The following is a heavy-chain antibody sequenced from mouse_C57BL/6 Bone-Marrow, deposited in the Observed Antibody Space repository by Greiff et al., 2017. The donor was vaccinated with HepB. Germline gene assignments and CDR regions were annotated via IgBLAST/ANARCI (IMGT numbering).Heavy chain of an antibody. CDR2: ISSGGDYI. J-gene: IGHJ1*03. CDR1: GFTFSSYA. V-gene: IGHV5-9-1*02. CDR3: TREFPVYDYDGYFDV. D-gene: IGHD2-4*01. Sequence: EVQLVESGEGLVKPGGSLKLSCAASGFTFSSYAMSWVRQTPEKRLEWVAYISSGGDYIYYADTVKGRFTISRDNARNTLYLQMSSLKSEDTAMYYCTREFPVYDYDGYFDVWGTGTTVTVSS.